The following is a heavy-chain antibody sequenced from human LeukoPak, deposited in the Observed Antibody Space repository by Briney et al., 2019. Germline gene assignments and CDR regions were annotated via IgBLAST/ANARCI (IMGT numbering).Heavy chain of an antibody. CDR2: ISGSGGST. J-gene: IGHJ4*02. V-gene: IGHV3-23*01. CDR1: GVTFSSYA. Sequence: GGSLRLSCAASGVTFSSYAMSWVRQAPGKGLEWVSAISGSGGSTYYADSVKGRFTISRDNSKNTLYLQMNSLRAEDTAVYYCAKVWQWLVTGGFDYWGQGTLVTVSS. CDR3: AKVWQWLVTGGFDY. D-gene: IGHD6-19*01.